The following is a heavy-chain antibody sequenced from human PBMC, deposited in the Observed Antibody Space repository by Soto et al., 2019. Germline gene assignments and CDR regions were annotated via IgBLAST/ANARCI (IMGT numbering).Heavy chain of an antibody. CDR2: IKQDGSEK. CDR1: GFTFSSYW. J-gene: IGHJ6*02. Sequence: EVQLVESGGGLVQPGGSLRLSCAASGFTFSSYWMSWVRQAPGKGLEWVANIKQDGSEKYYVDSVKGRFTISRDNAKNSLYLQMNILRAEDTAVYYCARVDAAVAGLVYYYYGMDVWGQGTTVTVSS. D-gene: IGHD6-19*01. V-gene: IGHV3-7*01. CDR3: ARVDAAVAGLVYYYYGMDV.